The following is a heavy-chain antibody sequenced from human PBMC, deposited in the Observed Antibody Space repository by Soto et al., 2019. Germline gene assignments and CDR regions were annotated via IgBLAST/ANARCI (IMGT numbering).Heavy chain of an antibody. V-gene: IGHV2-5*02. J-gene: IGHJ6*04. Sequence: QITLKESGPTLVKPTQTLTLTCTFSGFSLSTYGVGVNWICQPPGKALEWLALIYWDDDKRYRSSLKNRRNIRKDTSKNQVVLIMTHTDPADTATYYCAHSQRLGGGSSYDTGLDVWGKGTTVTVSS. CDR2: IYWDDDK. CDR1: GFSLSTYGVG. CDR3: AHSQRLGGGSSYDTGLDV. D-gene: IGHD3-22*01.